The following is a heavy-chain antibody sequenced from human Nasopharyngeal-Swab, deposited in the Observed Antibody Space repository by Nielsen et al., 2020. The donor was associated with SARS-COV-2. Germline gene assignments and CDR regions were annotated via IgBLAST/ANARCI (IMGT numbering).Heavy chain of an antibody. J-gene: IGHJ2*01. CDR1: GFTFSSYD. Sequence: GESLKISCAASGFTFSSYDMHWVRQATGKGPEWVSAIGTAGEPYYPGSVKGRFTISRENAKNSLYLQMNSLRAGDSALYYCVRKGWRDWYFDLWGRGTLVTVSS. CDR3: VRKGWRDWYFDL. CDR2: IGTAGEP. D-gene: IGHD6-19*01. V-gene: IGHV3-13*05.